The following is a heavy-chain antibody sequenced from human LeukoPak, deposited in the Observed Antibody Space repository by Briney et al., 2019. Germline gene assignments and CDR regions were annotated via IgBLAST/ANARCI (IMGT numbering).Heavy chain of an antibody. J-gene: IGHJ5*02. V-gene: IGHV1-18*01. CDR2: ISAYNGNT. Sequence: ASVKVSCKTSGYSFTNYGITWVRQAPGQGLEWMGWISAYNGNTNYAQKLQGRVTMTTDTSTSTAYMELRSLRSDDTAVYYCARDLHDFWSGFVPWGQGTLVTVSS. D-gene: IGHD3-3*01. CDR1: GYSFTNYG. CDR3: ARDLHDFWSGFVP.